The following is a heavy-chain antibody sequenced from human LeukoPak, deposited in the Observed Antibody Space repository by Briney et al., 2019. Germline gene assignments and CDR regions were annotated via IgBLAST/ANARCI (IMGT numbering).Heavy chain of an antibody. CDR2: ISYDGSNK. V-gene: IGHV3-30*04. J-gene: IGHJ6*04. Sequence: GRSLRLSCAASGFTFSSYAMHWVRQAPGKGLEWVAVISYDGSNKYYADSVKGRFTISRDNSNNTLYLQMNSLRAEDTAVYYCARGYQDYYYYYGMDVWGKGTTVTVSS. CDR3: ARGYQDYYYYYGMDV. D-gene: IGHD2-2*01. CDR1: GFTFSSYA.